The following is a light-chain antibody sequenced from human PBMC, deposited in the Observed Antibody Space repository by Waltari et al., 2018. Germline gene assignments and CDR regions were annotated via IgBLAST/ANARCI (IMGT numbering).Light chain of an antibody. CDR2: EGS. V-gene: IGLV2-23*01. CDR1: SSDVGSYNL. Sequence: QSALTQPASVSGSPGQSITVSCTGTSSDVGSYNLVSWYQQHPGKAPKLMIDEGSKRPSGVSNRVAGSKSGNTASLTISGLQAEDEADYYCCSYAGSSTLLFGGGTKVTVL. J-gene: IGLJ3*02. CDR3: CSYAGSSTLL.